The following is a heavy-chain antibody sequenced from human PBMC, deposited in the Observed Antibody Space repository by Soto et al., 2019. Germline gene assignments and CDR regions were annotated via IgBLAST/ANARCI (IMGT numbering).Heavy chain of an antibody. V-gene: IGHV3-33*01. D-gene: IGHD6-6*01. Sequence: QVQLVESGGGVVQPGRSLRLSCAASGFTFSSYGMHWVRQAPGKGLEWVAVIWYDGSNKYYADSVKGRFTISRDNSKNTLYLKMTSLRAEDTAVYYCAREGSGQQLVRAGEFDYWGQGTLVTVSS. J-gene: IGHJ4*02. CDR1: GFTFSSYG. CDR2: IWYDGSNK. CDR3: AREGSGQQLVRAGEFDY.